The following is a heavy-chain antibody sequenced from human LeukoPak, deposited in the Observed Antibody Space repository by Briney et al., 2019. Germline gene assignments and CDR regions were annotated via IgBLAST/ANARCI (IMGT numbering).Heavy chain of an antibody. V-gene: IGHV1-8*01. Sequence: ASVKVSCKASGYSFTNYFINGLRQATGQGLEWMGWMNPNSGNTGYAQKFQGRVTMTRNTSTSTAYMELISLKSEDTAEYYCARAARGVTTPHGYWGQGTLVTVSS. CDR2: MNPNSGNT. CDR1: GYSFTNYF. CDR3: ARAARGVTTPHGY. J-gene: IGHJ4*02. D-gene: IGHD3-22*01.